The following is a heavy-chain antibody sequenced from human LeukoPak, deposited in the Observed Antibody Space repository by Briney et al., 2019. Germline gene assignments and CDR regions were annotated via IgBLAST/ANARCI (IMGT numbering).Heavy chain of an antibody. J-gene: IGHJ4*02. D-gene: IGHD1-26*01. CDR3: ARDVGAMSDY. Sequence: PGGSLRLSCAASGFTFSSYAMSWVRQAPGKGLEWVANIKQDGSEKYYVDSVKGRFTISRDNAKNSLYLQMNSLRAEDTAVYYCARDVGAMSDYWGQGTLVTVSS. CDR2: IKQDGSEK. CDR1: GFTFSSYA. V-gene: IGHV3-7*01.